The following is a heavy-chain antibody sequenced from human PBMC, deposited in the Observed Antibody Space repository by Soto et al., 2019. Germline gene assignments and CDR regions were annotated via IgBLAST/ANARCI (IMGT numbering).Heavy chain of an antibody. D-gene: IGHD2-15*01. Sequence: SETLSLTCTVSGGSISSSYWSWIRQPPGKGLQWIGYIYYGGVTNYNPSLKSRVTLSVDTSKNQFSLKLSSVTAADTAVYYCEGDGGHCSGGNCNQGYYFDFWGQETRVTVSS. J-gene: IGHJ4*02. CDR3: EGDGGHCSGGNCNQGYYFDF. CDR1: GGSISSSY. CDR2: IYYGGVT. V-gene: IGHV4-59*01.